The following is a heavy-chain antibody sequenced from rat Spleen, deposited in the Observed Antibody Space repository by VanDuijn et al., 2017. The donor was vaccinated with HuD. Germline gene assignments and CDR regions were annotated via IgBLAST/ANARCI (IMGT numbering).Heavy chain of an antibody. Sequence: EVQLQESGPGPVKVSESLSLTCSVTGHSITSSYRWNWIRKFPGNKLEWMGYINSAGTTNYNPSLKSRISITRDTSKNQFFLQVNSVTTEDTATHYCARSDGTHYYLPFIYWGQGTQVTVSS. V-gene: IGHV3-3*01. D-gene: IGHD1-12*02. CDR1: GHSITSSYR. CDR2: INSAGTT. J-gene: IGHJ3*01. CDR3: ARSDGTHYYLPFIY.